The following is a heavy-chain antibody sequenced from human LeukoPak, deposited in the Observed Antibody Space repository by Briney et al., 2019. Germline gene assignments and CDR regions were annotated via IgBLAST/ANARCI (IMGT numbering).Heavy chain of an antibody. J-gene: IGHJ1*01. CDR2: IYHSGST. Sequence: SETLSLTCAVSGGSISSGGYSWSWIRQPPGKGLEWIGYIYHSGSTYYNPSLKSRVTISVDRSKNQFSLKLSSETAADTAVYYCARTPVSKTYYYDSSGYYHSPAEYFQHWGQGTLVTVSS. D-gene: IGHD3-22*01. CDR3: ARTPVSKTYYYDSSGYYHSPAEYFQH. V-gene: IGHV4-30-2*01. CDR1: GGSISSGGYS.